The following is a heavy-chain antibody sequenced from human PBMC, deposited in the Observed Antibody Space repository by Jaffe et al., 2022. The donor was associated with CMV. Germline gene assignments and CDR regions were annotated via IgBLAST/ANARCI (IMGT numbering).Heavy chain of an antibody. CDR1: GASISSYY. CDR2: VYYSRRA. D-gene: IGHD3-10*01. CDR3: ATDVRSGSLNWFDP. J-gene: IGHJ5*02. Sequence: QVQLQESGPGLVKSSETLSLTCTVSGASISSYYWSWLRQPPGKGLEWIGYVYYSRRANCNPCVNYNPSLENRVTMSVDPSKNQFSLRLNSVTAADTAVYYCATDVRSGSLNWFDPWGQGTLVTVSS. V-gene: IGHV4-59*01.